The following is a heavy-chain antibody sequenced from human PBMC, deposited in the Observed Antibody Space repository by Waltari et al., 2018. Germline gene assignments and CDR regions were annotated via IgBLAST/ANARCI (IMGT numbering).Heavy chain of an antibody. Sequence: QVQLQESGPGLVKPSETLSLTCAVSGYSISSGYYCGWIRQPPGKGLEWIGSIYHSGSTYYNPSLKSRVTISVDTSKNQFSLKLSSVTAADTAVYYCARLYDFWSGYPDWGQGTLVTVSS. D-gene: IGHD3-3*01. J-gene: IGHJ4*02. V-gene: IGHV4-38-2*01. CDR2: IYHSGST. CDR1: GYSISSGYY. CDR3: ARLYDFWSGYPD.